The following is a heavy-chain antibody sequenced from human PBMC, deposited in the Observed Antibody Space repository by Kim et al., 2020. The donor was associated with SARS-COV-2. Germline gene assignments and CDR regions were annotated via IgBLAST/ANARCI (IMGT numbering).Heavy chain of an antibody. J-gene: IGHJ4*02. Sequence: GGSLRLSCAASGFTFSSYAMTWVRQGPGKGLEWVSFISSTGSIIYYADSVEGRFTISRDNAKNSVSLQMNSLRDEDTAMYYCASRGYYIDFWGQGTLFTV. CDR1: GFTFSSYA. D-gene: IGHD6-13*01. CDR2: ISSTGSII. CDR3: ASRGYYIDF. V-gene: IGHV3-48*02.